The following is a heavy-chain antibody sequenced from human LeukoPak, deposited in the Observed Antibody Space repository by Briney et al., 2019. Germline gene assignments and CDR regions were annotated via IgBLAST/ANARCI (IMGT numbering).Heavy chain of an antibody. CDR3: ARDLRGYCSSTSCSQRFDP. V-gene: IGHV4-4*07. CDR2: IYTSGST. Sequence: SETLSLTCTVSGGSISSYYWSWIRQPAGKGLEWIGRIYTSGSTNYNPSLKSRVTMSVDTSKNQFSLKLSSVTAEDTAVYYRARDLRGYCSSTSCSQRFDPWGQGTLVTVSS. J-gene: IGHJ5*02. D-gene: IGHD2-2*01. CDR1: GGSISSYY.